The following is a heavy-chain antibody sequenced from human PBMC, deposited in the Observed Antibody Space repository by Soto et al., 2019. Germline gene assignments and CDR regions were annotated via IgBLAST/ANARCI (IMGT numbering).Heavy chain of an antibody. Sequence: SETLSLTXAVSGGSISSSNWWSWVRQPPGKGLEWIGEIYHSGSTNYNPSLKSRVTISVDKSKNQFSLKLSSVTAADTAVYYCARRGITGTRYFDYWGQGTLVTVSS. V-gene: IGHV4-4*02. CDR3: ARRGITGTRYFDY. CDR1: GGSISSSNW. J-gene: IGHJ4*02. D-gene: IGHD1-7*01. CDR2: IYHSGST.